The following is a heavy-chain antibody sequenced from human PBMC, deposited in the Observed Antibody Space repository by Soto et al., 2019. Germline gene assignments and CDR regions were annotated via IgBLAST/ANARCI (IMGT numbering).Heavy chain of an antibody. CDR2: ITDTGGDT. CDR3: ARGSTDSYPGSRIFDF. Sequence: QDGGSLRLSCVASGITFESRAMSWVRQAPGEGLEWVSTITDTGGDTKYADSVRGRFTMSRDNSKKTLYLQMNSLRVEDSALYYCARGSTDSYPGSRIFDFWGRGTLVTVSS. CDR1: GITFESRA. D-gene: IGHD3-10*01. V-gene: IGHV3-23*01. J-gene: IGHJ4*02.